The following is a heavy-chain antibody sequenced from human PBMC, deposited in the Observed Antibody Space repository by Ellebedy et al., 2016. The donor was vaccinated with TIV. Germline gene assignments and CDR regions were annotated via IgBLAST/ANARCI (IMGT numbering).Heavy chain of an antibody. Sequence: ASVKVSCKASGGTFSSYAISWVRQAPGQGLEWMGGINPNSGGTNYAQKFQGRVTMTRDTSISTAYMELSRLRSDDTTVYYCARVDIKVYDSSGYWPLFFDYWGQGTLVTVSS. CDR2: INPNSGGT. CDR1: GGTFSSYA. D-gene: IGHD3-22*01. J-gene: IGHJ4*02. CDR3: ARVDIKVYDSSGYWPLFFDY. V-gene: IGHV1-2*02.